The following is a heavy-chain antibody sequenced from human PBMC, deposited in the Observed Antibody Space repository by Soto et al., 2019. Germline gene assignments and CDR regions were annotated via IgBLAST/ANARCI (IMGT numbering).Heavy chain of an antibody. Sequence: SETLSLTCAVSGGSISSSNWWSWVRQPPGKGLEWMGEIYHSGSTNYNPSLKSRVTISVDKSKKQFSLKLSSVTAADTAVYYCAGTYYYDSSGYYDSWGQGTLVTVSS. CDR2: IYHSGST. D-gene: IGHD3-22*01. V-gene: IGHV4-4*02. CDR1: GGSISSSNW. CDR3: AGTYYYDSSGYYDS. J-gene: IGHJ5*01.